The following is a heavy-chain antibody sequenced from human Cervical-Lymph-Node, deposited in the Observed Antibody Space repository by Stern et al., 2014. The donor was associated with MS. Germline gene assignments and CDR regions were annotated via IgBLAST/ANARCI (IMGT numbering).Heavy chain of an antibody. CDR1: GFTFSDYY. CDR2: ISSSGSTI. CDR3: ARDLGDSSSWGFFDY. D-gene: IGHD6-6*01. J-gene: IGHJ4*02. V-gene: IGHV3-11*01. Sequence: MQLVESGGGLVKPGGSLRLSCAASGFTFSDYYMSWIRQAPGKGLEWGSYISSSGSTIYHADSVKGRFTISRDNAKNSLYLQMNSLRAEDTSVYYCARDLGDSSSWGFFDYWGQGTLVTVSS.